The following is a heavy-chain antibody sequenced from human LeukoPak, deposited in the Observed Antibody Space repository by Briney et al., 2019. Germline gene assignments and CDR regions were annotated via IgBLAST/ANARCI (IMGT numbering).Heavy chain of an antibody. CDR1: GGSFSVYY. V-gene: IGHV4-34*01. CDR3: ARKYCSTTSCSYGFDI. D-gene: IGHD2-2*01. CDR2: TSHSGST. Sequence: SETLSLTCAVYGGSFSVYYWTWIRQPPGKGLEWIGETSHSGSTNYNPSLESRVTISVDTSKKQFSLKLTSVTAADTAVYFCARKYCSTTSCSYGFDIWAQGTMVTVSS. J-gene: IGHJ3*02.